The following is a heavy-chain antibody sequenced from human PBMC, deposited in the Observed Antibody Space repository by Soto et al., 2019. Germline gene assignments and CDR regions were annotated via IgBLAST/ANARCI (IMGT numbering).Heavy chain of an antibody. CDR3: AIGTTNYYYGMDV. V-gene: IGHV4-39*01. D-gene: IGHD4-4*01. CDR1: GGSISSSSYY. J-gene: IGHJ6*02. CDR2: IYYSGST. Sequence: SETLSLTCTVSGGSISSSSYYWGWIRQPPGKGLEWIRSIYYSGSTYYNPSLKSRVTISVDTSKNQFSLKLSSVTAADTAVYYCAIGTTNYYYGMDVWGQGTTVTVSS.